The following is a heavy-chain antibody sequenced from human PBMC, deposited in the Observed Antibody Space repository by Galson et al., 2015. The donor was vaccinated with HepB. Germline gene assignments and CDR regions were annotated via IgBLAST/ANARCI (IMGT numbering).Heavy chain of an antibody. V-gene: IGHV3-21*01. CDR1: GFTFSSYA. D-gene: IGHD6-19*01. Sequence: SLRLSCAASGFTFSSYAMYWVRQAPGKGLEWVSSISSSSSYIYYADSVKGRFTISRDNAKNSLYLQMNSLRAEDTAVYYCARDQRGLAVAGVFDYWGQGTLVTVSS. J-gene: IGHJ4*02. CDR2: ISSSSSYI. CDR3: ARDQRGLAVAGVFDY.